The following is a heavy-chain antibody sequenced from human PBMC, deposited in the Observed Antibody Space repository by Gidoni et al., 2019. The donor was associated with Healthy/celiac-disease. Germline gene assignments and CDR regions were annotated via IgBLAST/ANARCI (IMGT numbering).Heavy chain of an antibody. Sequence: EVQLLESGGGLVQPGGSLRLSCAASGFTFSSYAMSWVRQAPGTGLEWVSAISGSGGSTYYADSVKGRFTISRDNSKNTLYLQMNSLRAEDTAVYYCAKDQDIVVVVAATAAFDIWGQGTMVTVSS. CDR3: AKDQDIVVVVAATAAFDI. D-gene: IGHD2-15*01. CDR1: GFTFSSYA. J-gene: IGHJ3*02. V-gene: IGHV3-23*01. CDR2: ISGSGGST.